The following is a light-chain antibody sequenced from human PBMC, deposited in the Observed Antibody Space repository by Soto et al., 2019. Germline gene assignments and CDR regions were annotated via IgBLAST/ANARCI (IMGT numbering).Light chain of an antibody. CDR3: QQDDSYPLT. Sequence: DIQMTQSPSTLSASVGDRVTITCRASQSISSWLAWYQKKPGKAPNLLIYKTSSLESGVPSRFSGSGSGTEFTLTVNSLQPDDFATYYCQQDDSYPLTFGGGTKVEIK. CDR1: QSISSW. V-gene: IGKV1-5*03. CDR2: KTS. J-gene: IGKJ4*01.